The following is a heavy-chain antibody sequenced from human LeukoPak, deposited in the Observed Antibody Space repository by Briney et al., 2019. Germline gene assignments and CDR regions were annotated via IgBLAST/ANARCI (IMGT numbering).Heavy chain of an antibody. CDR2: MIGGGET. CDR3: ARASWISTAVAVC. V-gene: IGHV3-23*01. Sequence: GGSLRFSCVASGLSFINYAMSWVCQAPAWGPEWLSSMIGGGETFYPDSVKGRCTLSTDISRNTVYLQLNNLRVEDTAIYYCARASWISTAVAVCWGQGTQVTVSS. D-gene: IGHD2-2*03. CDR1: GLSFINYA. J-gene: IGHJ4*02.